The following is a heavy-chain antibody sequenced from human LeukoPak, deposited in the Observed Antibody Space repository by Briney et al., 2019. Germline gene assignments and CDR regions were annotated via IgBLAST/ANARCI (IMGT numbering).Heavy chain of an antibody. CDR2: ISSSGTTT. V-gene: IGHV3-11*01. Sequence: GGSLRLSCAASGFTFSDYYMNWIRQAPGKGLEWILYISSSGTTTYYADSVKGRFTISRDNAENSLYLQMNSLRAEDTAVYYCARDQGHYDYYMDVWGQGTTVTVSS. J-gene: IGHJ6*03. CDR3: ARDQGHYDYYMDV. CDR1: GFTFSDYY.